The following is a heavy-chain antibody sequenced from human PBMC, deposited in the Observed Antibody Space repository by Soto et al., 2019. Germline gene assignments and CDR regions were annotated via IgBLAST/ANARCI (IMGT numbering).Heavy chain of an antibody. CDR3: ARDISSDTMVRGGGRDFDP. Sequence: QVQLVQSGAEVKKPGSSVKVSCKASGGTFSSYTISWVRQAPGQGLEWMGRIIPILGIANYAQKFQGRVTITADKSTSTAYMELSSLRSEDKAVYYCARDISSDTMVRGGGRDFDPWGQGTLVTVSS. J-gene: IGHJ5*02. CDR2: IIPILGIA. V-gene: IGHV1-69*08. CDR1: GGTFSSYT. D-gene: IGHD3-10*01.